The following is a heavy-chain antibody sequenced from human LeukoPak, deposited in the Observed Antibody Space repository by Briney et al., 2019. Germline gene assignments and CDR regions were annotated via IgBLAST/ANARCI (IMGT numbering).Heavy chain of an antibody. CDR3: AREGSGWNFDY. J-gene: IGHJ4*02. Sequence: GGSLRLSCAASGFTFSSYAMSWVRQAPGKGLEWVSAISGSGGSTYYADSVKGRFTISRDNAKNSLYLQMNSLRAEDTAVYYCAREGSGWNFDYWGQGTLVTVSS. CDR1: GFTFSSYA. V-gene: IGHV3-23*01. D-gene: IGHD6-19*01. CDR2: ISGSGGST.